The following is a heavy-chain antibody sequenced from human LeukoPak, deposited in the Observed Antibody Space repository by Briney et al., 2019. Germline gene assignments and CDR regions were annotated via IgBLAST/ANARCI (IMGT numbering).Heavy chain of an antibody. CDR2: ISYDGPNK. D-gene: IGHD3-3*01. CDR1: GFTFNNYG. CDR3: TRVSWRGEIY. V-gene: IGHV3-30*03. J-gene: IGHJ4*02. Sequence: GGSLRLSCAASGFTFNNYGMHWVRQAPGKGLEWVAVISYDGPNKYYADSVKGRFTTSRDNAKKSLFLQMNSLRAEDTAVYYCTRVSWRGEIYWGQGTLVSVSS.